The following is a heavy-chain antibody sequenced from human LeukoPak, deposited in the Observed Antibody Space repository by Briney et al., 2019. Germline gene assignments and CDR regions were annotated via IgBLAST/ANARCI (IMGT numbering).Heavy chain of an antibody. D-gene: IGHD5-24*01. CDR2: INTYSGST. J-gene: IGHJ4*02. CDR3: ARRSQNGYNSPIDY. CDR1: GYTFKNYG. Sequence: ASVKVSCKASGYTFKNYGITWVRQAPAQGLEWMGWINTYSGSTNYPQGLQGRGTMTTDKSTTTAYMEVRSLRSDDTALYYCARRSQNGYNSPIDYWGQGTLVTVSS. V-gene: IGHV1-18*01.